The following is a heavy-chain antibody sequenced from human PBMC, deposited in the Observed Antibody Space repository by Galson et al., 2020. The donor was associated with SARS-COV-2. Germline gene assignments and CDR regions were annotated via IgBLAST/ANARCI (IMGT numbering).Heavy chain of an antibody. J-gene: IGHJ4*02. CDR2: IYYSGST. V-gene: IGHV4-31*03. D-gene: IGHD3-3*01. Sequence: SETLSLTCTVSGGSISSGGYYWSWIPQHPGQGLEWIGYIYYSGSTYYNPSLKSRVTISVDTSKNQFSLKLSSVTAADTAVYYCARVRRITIFGVCQEFDYWGQGTLVTVAS. CDR1: GGSISSGGYY. CDR3: ARVRRITIFGVCQEFDY.